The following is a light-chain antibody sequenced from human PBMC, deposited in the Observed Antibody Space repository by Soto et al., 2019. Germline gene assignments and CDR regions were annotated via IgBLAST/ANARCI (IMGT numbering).Light chain of an antibody. CDR1: SSDVGGYNY. Sequence: QSALTQPASVSGSPGQSITISCTGTSSDVGGYNYVSWYQQHPGKAPKLMIYDVNNRPSGVSDRFSGSKSGNTASLTISGLQAEDEADYYCSSYTTYTTYVFGTGTKLTVL. CDR2: DVN. V-gene: IGLV2-14*03. CDR3: SSYTTYTTYV. J-gene: IGLJ1*01.